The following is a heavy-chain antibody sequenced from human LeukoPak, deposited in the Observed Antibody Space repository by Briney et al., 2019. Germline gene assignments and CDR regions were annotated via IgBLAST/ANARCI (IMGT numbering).Heavy chain of an antibody. J-gene: IGHJ4*02. D-gene: IGHD2-15*01. CDR3: ARDMGSNHWSFDY. V-gene: IGHV7-4-1*02. CDR2: INTNTGNP. CDR1: GYTFTRYA. Sequence: ASVKVSCKASGYTFTRYAMNWVRQAPGQGLEWMAWINTNTGNPTYAQGFTGRFVFSLDSSVSTAYLQISSLKAEDTAVYYCARDMGSNHWSFDYWGQGTLVTVSS.